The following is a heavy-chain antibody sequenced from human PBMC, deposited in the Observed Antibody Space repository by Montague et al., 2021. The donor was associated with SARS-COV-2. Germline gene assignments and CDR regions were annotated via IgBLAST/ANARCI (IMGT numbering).Heavy chain of an antibody. D-gene: IGHD3-22*01. V-gene: IGHV4-61*02. CDR2: IYTSGSA. CDR3: AGGTYYYDSSGPPSLSWFAFDI. J-gene: IGHJ3*02. Sequence: TLSLTCTVSGGSISSGSYYWSWIRQPAGKGLEWIGRIYTSGSANYNPSLKSRVTISVDTSKNQFSLKLSSVTAADTAVYYCAGGTYYYDSSGPPSLSWFAFDIWGQGTMVTVSS. CDR1: GGSISSGSYY.